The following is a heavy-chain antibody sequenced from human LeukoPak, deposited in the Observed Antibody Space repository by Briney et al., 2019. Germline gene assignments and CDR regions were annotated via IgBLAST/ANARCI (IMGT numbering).Heavy chain of an antibody. CDR1: GITFSSYT. V-gene: IGHV3-21*01. J-gene: IGHJ4*02. CDR2: ISTSSSYT. CDR3: ARWGDCSSTSCYQPFDY. Sequence: GGSLRLSCAASGITFSSYTMNWVRQAPGKGLEWVSFISTSSSYTYYADSVKGRFTISRDNARNSLYLQMNSLRAEDTAVYYCARWGDCSSTSCYQPFDYWGQGTLVTVSS. D-gene: IGHD2-2*01.